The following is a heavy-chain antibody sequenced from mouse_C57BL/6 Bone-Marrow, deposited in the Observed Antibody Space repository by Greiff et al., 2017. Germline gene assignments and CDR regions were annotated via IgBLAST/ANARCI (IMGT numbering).Heavy chain of an antibody. J-gene: IGHJ1*03. Sequence: DVQLVESGGGLVQPKGSLKLSCAASGFTFNTYAMHWVRQAPGKGLEWVARIRSKSSNYATYYADSVKDRFTISRDDSQGMPYLQMNNLKTEDTAMYYCVGAPLLGYWYFDVWGTGTTVTVSS. V-gene: IGHV10-3*01. D-gene: IGHD2-1*01. CDR2: IRSKSSNYAT. CDR3: VGAPLLGYWYFDV. CDR1: GFTFNTYA.